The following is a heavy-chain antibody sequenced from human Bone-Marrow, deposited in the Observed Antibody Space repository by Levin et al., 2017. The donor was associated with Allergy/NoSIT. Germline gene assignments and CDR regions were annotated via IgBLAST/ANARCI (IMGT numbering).Heavy chain of an antibody. D-gene: IGHD6-19*01. J-gene: IGHJ4*02. CDR2: IIPILGIA. CDR1: GGTFSSYA. Sequence: SVKVSCKASGGTFSSYAISWVRQAPGQGLEWMGRIIPILGIANYAQKFQGRVTITADKSTSTAYMELSSLRSEDTAVYYCARDCNGTAVAGTGEYYFDYWGQGTLVTVSS. V-gene: IGHV1-69*04. CDR3: ARDCNGTAVAGTGEYYFDY.